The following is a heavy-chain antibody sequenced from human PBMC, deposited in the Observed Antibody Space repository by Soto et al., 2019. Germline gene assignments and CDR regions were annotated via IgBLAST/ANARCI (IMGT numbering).Heavy chain of an antibody. D-gene: IGHD3-9*01. CDR1: GGSISSYY. V-gene: IGHV4-59*01. CDR3: ARDLFNYDILTGHYYYYMDV. Sequence: LETLSLTCTVSGGSISSYYWIWIRQPTGKGLEWIGYIYYSGSTNYNPSLKSRVTISVDTSKNQFSLKLSSVTAADTAVYYCARDLFNYDILTGHYYYYMDVWGKGTTVTVSS. CDR2: IYYSGST. J-gene: IGHJ6*03.